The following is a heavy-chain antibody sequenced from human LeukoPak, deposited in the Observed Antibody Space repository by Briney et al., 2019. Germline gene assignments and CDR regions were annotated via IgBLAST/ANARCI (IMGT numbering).Heavy chain of an antibody. J-gene: IGHJ4*02. Sequence: GGTLRLSCVASGLTFSSYAMSWVRQAPGKGLEWVSAISGSASSTYHADSVKGRFTISRDNSKNSLYLQMNSLRAEDTAVYYCARDIGRGGYWGQGTLVTVSS. D-gene: IGHD3-16*01. CDR3: ARDIGRGGY. CDR2: ISGSASST. V-gene: IGHV3-23*01. CDR1: GLTFSSYA.